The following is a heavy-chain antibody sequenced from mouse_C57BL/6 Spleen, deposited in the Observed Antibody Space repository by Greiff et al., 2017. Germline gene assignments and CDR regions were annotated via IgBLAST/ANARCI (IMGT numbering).Heavy chain of an antibody. CDR3: ASCQLGRYFDV. V-gene: IGHV1-82*01. J-gene: IGHJ1*03. CDR2: IYPGDGDT. CDR1: GYAFSSSW. D-gene: IGHD4-1*02. Sequence: QVQLQQSGPELVKPGASVKISCKASGYAFSSSWMNWVKQRPGKGLEWIGRIYPGDGDTNYTGKFKGKATLTADKSSSTADMQLSSLTSEDSAVYFCASCQLGRYFDVWGTGTTGTVSS.